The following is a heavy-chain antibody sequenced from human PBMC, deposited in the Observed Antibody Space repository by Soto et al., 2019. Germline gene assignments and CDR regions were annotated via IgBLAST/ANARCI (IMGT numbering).Heavy chain of an antibody. CDR3: APRRDCISTSCYSDAFDI. V-gene: IGHV2-5*02. CDR2: IYWDDDK. Sequence: QITLKESGPTLVKPTQTLTLTCTFSGFSLSTSGVGVGWIRQPPGKALEWLALIYWDDDKRYSPSLKSRLTITKDTSKNQVVLTMTNMDPVDTATYYCAPRRDCISTSCYSDAFDIWGQGTMVTVSS. CDR1: GFSLSTSGVG. J-gene: IGHJ3*02. D-gene: IGHD2-2*01.